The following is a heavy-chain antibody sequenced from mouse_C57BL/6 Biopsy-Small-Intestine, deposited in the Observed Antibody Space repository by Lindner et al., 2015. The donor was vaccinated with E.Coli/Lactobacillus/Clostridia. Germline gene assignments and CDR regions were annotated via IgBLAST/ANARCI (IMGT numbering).Heavy chain of an antibody. CDR3: ARDYYGYAMDY. J-gene: IGHJ4*01. CDR1: GYAFSSSW. CDR2: IYPGDGDT. V-gene: IGHV1-82*01. D-gene: IGHD1-1*01. Sequence: VQLQESGPELVKPGASVKISCKASGYAFSSSWMNWVKQRPGKGLEWIGRIYPGDGDTNYNGKFKDKATLTADKSSSTAYMQLNSLTSEDSAVYFCARDYYGYAMDYWGQGTSVTVSS.